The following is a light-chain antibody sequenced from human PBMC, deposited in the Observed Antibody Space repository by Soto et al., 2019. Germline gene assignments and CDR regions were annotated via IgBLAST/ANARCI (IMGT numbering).Light chain of an antibody. CDR1: SSNIGSDY. CDR3: AAWDDTLSGWV. Sequence: QSVLTQPPSASGTPGQSVTISCSGSSSNIGSDYVYWFQLLPGTAPRHLISRDVQRPSGVSDRFSGSKSGTSGSLAISGLRTEDEADYYCAAWDDTLSGWVFGGGTQLTVL. CDR2: RDV. V-gene: IGLV1-47*01. J-gene: IGLJ7*01.